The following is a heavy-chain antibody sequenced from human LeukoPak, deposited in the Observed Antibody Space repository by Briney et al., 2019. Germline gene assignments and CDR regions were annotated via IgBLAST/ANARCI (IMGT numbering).Heavy chain of an antibody. CDR1: GFTLSDYW. CDR3: ARDSPMTKIPLDL. J-gene: IGHJ5*02. V-gene: IGHV3-74*01. Sequence: GGSLRLSCAASGFTLSDYWMHWVRQAPGKGLVWVSRINIDGNITDYADSVKGRFTISRDNAKNTLFLQLNSLRAEDTAVYYCARDSPMTKIPLDLWGQGTLVTVSS. CDR2: INIDGNIT. D-gene: IGHD4-11*01.